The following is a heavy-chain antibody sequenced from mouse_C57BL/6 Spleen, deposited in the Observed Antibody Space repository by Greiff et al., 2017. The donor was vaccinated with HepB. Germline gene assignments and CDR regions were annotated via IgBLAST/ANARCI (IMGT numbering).Heavy chain of an antibody. CDR2: IYPGDGDT. CDR3: ASVYDYDDGAWFAY. Sequence: VQGVESGAELVKPGASVKISCKASGYAFSSYWMNWVKQRPGKGLEWIGQIYPGDGDTNYNGKFKGKATLTADKSSSTAYMQLSSLTSEESAVYFCASVYDYDDGAWFAYWGQGTLVTVSA. CDR1: GYAFSSYW. D-gene: IGHD2-4*01. J-gene: IGHJ3*01. V-gene: IGHV1-80*01.